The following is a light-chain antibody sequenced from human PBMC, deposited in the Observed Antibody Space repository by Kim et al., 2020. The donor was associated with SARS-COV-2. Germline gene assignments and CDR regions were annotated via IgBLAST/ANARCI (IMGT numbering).Light chain of an antibody. J-gene: IGKJ4*01. Sequence: VSPGERATLSCRDSQSVSSHLAWYQQNPGQAPRLLIYDASTRATGLPARFSGSGSGTEFTLTISSLQSEDFAVYYCQQYYGWPLTFGGGTKVDIK. V-gene: IGKV3-15*01. CDR3: QQYYGWPLT. CDR1: QSVSSH. CDR2: DAS.